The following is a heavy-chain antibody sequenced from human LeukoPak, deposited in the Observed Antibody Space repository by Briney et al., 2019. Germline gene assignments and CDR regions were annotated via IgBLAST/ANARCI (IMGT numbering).Heavy chain of an antibody. Sequence: PSETLSLTCTVSGGSISSYYWSWTRQPAGKGLEWIGRIYTSGSTNYNPSLKSRVTMSVDTSKNQLSLKLSSVTAADTAVYYCAREGYYDSSGYSPPDYWGQGTLVTVSS. V-gene: IGHV4-4*07. J-gene: IGHJ4*02. CDR2: IYTSGST. CDR1: GGSISSYY. CDR3: AREGYYDSSGYSPPDY. D-gene: IGHD3-22*01.